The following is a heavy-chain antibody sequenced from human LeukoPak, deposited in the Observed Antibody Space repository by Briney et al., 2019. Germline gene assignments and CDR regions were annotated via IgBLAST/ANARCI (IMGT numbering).Heavy chain of an antibody. CDR3: ARFEKLSTGYYFDY. CDR2: INHSGST. D-gene: IGHD3-22*01. CDR1: GGSFSGYY. J-gene: IGHJ4*02. Sequence: SETLSLTCAVHGGSFSGYYWSWIRQPPGKGLEWIGEINHSGSTNYNPSLKSRVTISVDTSKNQFSLKLSSVTAADTAVYYCARFEKLSTGYYFDYWGQGTLVTVSS. V-gene: IGHV4-34*01.